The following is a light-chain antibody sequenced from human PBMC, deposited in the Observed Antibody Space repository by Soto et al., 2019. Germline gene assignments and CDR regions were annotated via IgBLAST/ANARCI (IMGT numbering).Light chain of an antibody. CDR2: DAS. CDR3: QQYDDLPRT. V-gene: IGKV1-33*01. Sequence: DIQMTQSPSSLSASVGDRVTITCQAGQDIANYVNWYQQKPGKAPKLLIYDASHLETGFPPRFSGSVSGTDFTFTISSLQPEDVATYYCQQYDDLPRTFGQGTKLELK. J-gene: IGKJ2*01. CDR1: QDIANY.